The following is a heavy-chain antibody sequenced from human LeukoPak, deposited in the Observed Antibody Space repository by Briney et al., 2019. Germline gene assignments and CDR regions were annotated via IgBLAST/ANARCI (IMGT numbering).Heavy chain of an antibody. J-gene: IGHJ5*02. CDR3: ARGAKYQLLRVRLYNWFDP. V-gene: IGHV4-34*01. CDR2: INHSGST. Sequence: SETPSLTCAVYGGSFSGYYWSWIRQPPGKGLEWIGEINHSGSTNYNPSLKSRVTISVDTSKNQFSLKLSSVTAADTAVYYCARGAKYQLLRVRLYNWFDPWGQGTLVTVSS. CDR1: GGSFSGYY. D-gene: IGHD2-2*01.